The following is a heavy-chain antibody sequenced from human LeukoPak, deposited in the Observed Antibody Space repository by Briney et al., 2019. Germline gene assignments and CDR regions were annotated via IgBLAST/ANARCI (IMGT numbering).Heavy chain of an antibody. J-gene: IGHJ4*02. CDR1: GFTFSSYA. D-gene: IGHD4-23*01. V-gene: IGHV3-23*01. CDR3: ARDRDGGNHFDY. CDR2: ISGSGGST. Sequence: GGSLRLSCAASGFTFSSYAMSWVRQAPGKGLEWVSAISGSGGSTYYADSVKGRFTISRDNSKNTLYLQMNSLRAEDTAVYYCARDRDGGNHFDYWGQGTLVTVSS.